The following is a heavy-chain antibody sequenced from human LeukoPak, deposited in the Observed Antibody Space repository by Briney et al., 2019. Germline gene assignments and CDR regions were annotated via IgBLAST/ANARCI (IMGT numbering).Heavy chain of an antibody. D-gene: IGHD3-22*01. V-gene: IGHV3-23*01. CDR2: ISGSGGST. Sequence: GGSLRLSCAASGFTFSSYAMSWVRQAPGEGLEWVSAISGSGGSTYYADSVKGRFTISRDNSKNTLYLQMNSLRAEDTAVYYCAKDLNSGYLYYFDYWGQGTLVTVSS. CDR1: GFTFSSYA. CDR3: AKDLNSGYLYYFDY. J-gene: IGHJ4*02.